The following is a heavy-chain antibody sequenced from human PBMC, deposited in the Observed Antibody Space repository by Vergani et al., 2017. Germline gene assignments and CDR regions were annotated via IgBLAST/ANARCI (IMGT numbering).Heavy chain of an antibody. Sequence: QVQLVESGGGVVQPGRSLRLSCTSSGFTFSTYAMHWVCQAPGKGLEWVAIIYYDGSKKYYADSVKGRFTISRDNSRNTLDLLMSSLRAEDTAIYYCVREGSYCGSTTRRNPSYVYYYHMDVWGEGTTVTVSS. CDR2: IYYDGSKK. CDR3: VREGSYCGSTTRRNPSYVYYYHMDV. V-gene: IGHV3-33*01. D-gene: IGHD2-21*01. J-gene: IGHJ6*03. CDR1: GFTFSTYA.